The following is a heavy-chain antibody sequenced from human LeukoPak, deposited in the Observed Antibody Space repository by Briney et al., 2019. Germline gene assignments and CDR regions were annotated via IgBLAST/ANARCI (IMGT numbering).Heavy chain of an antibody. Sequence: GGSLRLSCAASGFTFSNYGMNWVRQAPGKGLEWVSYISSSGSTIYYADSVKGRFTISRDNAKNSLYLQMNSLRAEDTAVYYCARDVWANGWYLTLFAYWGQGTLVTVSS. CDR3: ARDVWANGWYLTLFAY. D-gene: IGHD6-19*01. CDR1: GFTFSNYG. V-gene: IGHV3-48*04. CDR2: ISSSGSTI. J-gene: IGHJ4*02.